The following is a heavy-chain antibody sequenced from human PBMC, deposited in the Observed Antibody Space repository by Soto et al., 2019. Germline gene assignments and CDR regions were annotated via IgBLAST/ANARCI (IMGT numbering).Heavy chain of an antibody. CDR1: GFTFSSYA. Sequence: GGSLRLSCAASGFTFSSYAMHWVRQALGKGLEWVAVISYDGSNKYYADSVKGRFTISRDNSKNTLYLQMNSLRAEDTAVYYCARDRGDFWSGSDYWGQGTLVTVSS. D-gene: IGHD3-3*01. CDR3: ARDRGDFWSGSDY. V-gene: IGHV3-30-3*01. CDR2: ISYDGSNK. J-gene: IGHJ4*02.